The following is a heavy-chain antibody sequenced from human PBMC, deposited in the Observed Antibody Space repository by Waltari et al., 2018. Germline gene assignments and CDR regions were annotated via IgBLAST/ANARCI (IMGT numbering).Heavy chain of an antibody. Sequence: EVQLVESGGGLVQPGGSLRLSCAVSVFTLCFHWLSWVRPAPGKGLELVANIKEDGSEKNDVDSVKGRFTISRDNAKNSLYLQMNNLRGEDTAVYYCADPPRGVWGQGTTVTVSS. V-gene: IGHV3-7*01. CDR1: VFTLCFHW. J-gene: IGHJ6*02. CDR2: IKEDGSEK. CDR3: ADPPRGV.